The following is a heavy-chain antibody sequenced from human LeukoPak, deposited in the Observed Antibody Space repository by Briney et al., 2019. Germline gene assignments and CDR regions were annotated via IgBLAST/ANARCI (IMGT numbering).Heavy chain of an antibody. Sequence: GGTLRLSCAVSGFTISNYWMSWVRQAPGKGLEWVATIKQDGSAEFYVDSVKGRFTISRDSAKNSLYLQMNSLRDDDTAVYYCARDLFDYWGQGTLVTVSS. V-gene: IGHV3-7*01. J-gene: IGHJ4*02. CDR3: ARDLFDY. CDR1: GFTISNYW. CDR2: IKQDGSAE.